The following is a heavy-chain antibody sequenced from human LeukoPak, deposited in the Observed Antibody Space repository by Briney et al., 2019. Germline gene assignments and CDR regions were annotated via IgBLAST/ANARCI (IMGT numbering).Heavy chain of an antibody. J-gene: IGHJ3*02. CDR2: IYTSGST. D-gene: IGHD3-22*01. V-gene: IGHV4-61*02. CDR3: ARAPFRHYDSRERGAFDI. Sequence: PSETLSLTCTVSGDSISSGIHYWSWIRQPAGKGLEWIGRIYTSGSTNYNPSLKSRVTISVDKSKNQFSLKLSSVTAADTAVYYCARAPFRHYDSRERGAFDIWGQGTMVTVSS. CDR1: GDSISSGIHY.